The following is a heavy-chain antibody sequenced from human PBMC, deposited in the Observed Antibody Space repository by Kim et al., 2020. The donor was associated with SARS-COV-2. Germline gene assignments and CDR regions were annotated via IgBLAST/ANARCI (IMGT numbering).Heavy chain of an antibody. J-gene: IGHJ3*02. CDR3: TRAFFGKPHFDI. V-gene: IGHV3-49*02. Sequence: EYAASVKGRFTISTDDSKSIAYLQMNSLKTEDTAVYYCTRAFFGKPHFDIWGQGTMVTVSS. D-gene: IGHD3-3*01.